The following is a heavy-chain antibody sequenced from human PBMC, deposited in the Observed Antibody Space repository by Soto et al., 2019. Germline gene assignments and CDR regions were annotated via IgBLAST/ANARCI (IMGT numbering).Heavy chain of an antibody. Sequence: ASVKVSCKASGFTFAGYAIHWVRQAPGQGLEWMGWINPDSGGTKYAQKFQGGVTMTRDTSTSTVYMEVSRLRSDDTAVYYCAREIRSGYYRYWYFDLWGRGTLVTVSS. J-gene: IGHJ2*01. CDR1: GFTFAGYA. CDR3: AREIRSGYYRYWYFDL. D-gene: IGHD6-25*01. V-gene: IGHV1-2*02. CDR2: INPDSGGT.